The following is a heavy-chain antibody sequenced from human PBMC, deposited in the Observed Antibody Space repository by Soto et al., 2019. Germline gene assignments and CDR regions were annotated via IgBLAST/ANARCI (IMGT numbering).Heavy chain of an antibody. CDR3: ARYCNGDGCYSKSLDY. Sequence: SETLSLTCIVSGGSISNYYWSWVRQPPGKGLEWIGWSYYRGNTAYNPSFKSRMTMSVDTSNNQFSLKLNTVTASDTAVYYCARYCNGDGCYSKSLDYWGQGTLVTVS. CDR2: SYYRGNT. D-gene: IGHD2-15*01. J-gene: IGHJ4*02. CDR1: GGSISNYY. V-gene: IGHV4-59*01.